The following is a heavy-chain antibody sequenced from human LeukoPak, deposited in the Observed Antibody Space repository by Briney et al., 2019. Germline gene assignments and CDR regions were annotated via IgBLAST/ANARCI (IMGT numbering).Heavy chain of an antibody. D-gene: IGHD6-6*01. V-gene: IGHV1-2*02. CDR1: GYTFNGYY. CDR2: INPNSGGT. CDR3: ARAPAKTGAARLRRVTFDY. Sequence: ASVKVSCKASGYTFNGYYVHWVRQAPGQGLEWMGWINPNSGGTNYAQKFQGRVTMTRDTSISTAYMELSSLRSEDTAVYYCARAPAKTGAARLRRVTFDYWGQGTLVTVSS. J-gene: IGHJ4*02.